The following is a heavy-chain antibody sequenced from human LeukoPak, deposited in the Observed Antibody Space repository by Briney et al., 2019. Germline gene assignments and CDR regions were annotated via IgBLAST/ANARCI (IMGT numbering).Heavy chain of an antibody. J-gene: IGHJ6*03. Sequence: PSETLSLTCAVYGGPFSGYYWSWIRQPPGKGLEWIGEINHSGSTNYNPSLKSRVTISVDTSKNQFSLKLSSVTAADTAVYYCARGGPYYDFWSGPQRHYYYYMDVWGKGTTVTVSS. V-gene: IGHV4-34*01. CDR3: ARGGPYYDFWSGPQRHYYYYMDV. CDR2: INHSGST. D-gene: IGHD3-3*01. CDR1: GGPFSGYY.